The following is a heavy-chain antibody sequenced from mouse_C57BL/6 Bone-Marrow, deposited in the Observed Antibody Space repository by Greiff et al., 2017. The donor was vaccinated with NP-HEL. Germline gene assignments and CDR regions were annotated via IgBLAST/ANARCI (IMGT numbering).Heavy chain of an antibody. V-gene: IGHV1-7*01. D-gene: IGHD3-2*02. Sequence: QVQLQPSGAELAKPGASVKLSCKASGYTFTSYWMHWVKQRPGQGLEWIGYINPSSGYTKYNQKFKDKATLTAAKSSSTAYMQLSSLTYEDSAVYYCASSRQLRNCFDYWRQGTTLTVSS. J-gene: IGHJ2*01. CDR3: ASSRQLRNCFDY. CDR2: INPSSGYT. CDR1: GYTFTSYW.